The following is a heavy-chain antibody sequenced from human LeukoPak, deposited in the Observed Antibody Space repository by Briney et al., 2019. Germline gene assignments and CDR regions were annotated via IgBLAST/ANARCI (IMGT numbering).Heavy chain of an antibody. J-gene: IGHJ6*03. CDR3: ARGLSLRWRRIPERSYYYYMDV. CDR2: ISYDGSIK. Sequence: HSGGSLRLSCAASGFTFSSYAMHWVRQAPGKGLEWVAAISYDGSIKYSADSVKGRFTISRDNSKNALYLQMDSLRADDTAVYYCARGLSLRWRRIPERSYYYYMDVWGKGTTVTVSS. CDR1: GFTFSSYA. D-gene: IGHD4-23*01. V-gene: IGHV3-30*04.